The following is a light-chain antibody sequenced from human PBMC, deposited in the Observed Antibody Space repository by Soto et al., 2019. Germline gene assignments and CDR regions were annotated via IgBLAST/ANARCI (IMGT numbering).Light chain of an antibody. V-gene: IGKV3-20*01. Sequence: EIVLTQSPGTLSLSPRERATLSCRASQSVSSRYLAWYQHKFGQAPRLLIYGASSRATGIPDRFSGSGSGTDFTLTISRLEHEDFATYDCQQYNIYWTFGQGNKVEIK. CDR1: QSVSSRY. CDR2: GAS. J-gene: IGKJ1*01. CDR3: QQYNIYWT.